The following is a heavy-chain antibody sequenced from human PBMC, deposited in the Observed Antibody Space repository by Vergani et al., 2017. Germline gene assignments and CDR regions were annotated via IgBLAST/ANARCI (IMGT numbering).Heavy chain of an antibody. J-gene: IGHJ3*02. CDR3: ARGIPTYYYDSSGYYRGRADAFDI. CDR2: IYPGDSDT. Sequence: EVQLVQSGAEVKKPGESLKISCKGSGYSFTSYWIGWVRQMPGKGLEWMGIIYPGDSDTRYSPSFQGQVTISADKSISTAYLQWSSLKASDTAMYYCARGIPTYYYDSSGYYRGRADAFDIWGQGTMVTVSS. V-gene: IGHV5-51*01. D-gene: IGHD3-22*01. CDR1: GYSFTSYW.